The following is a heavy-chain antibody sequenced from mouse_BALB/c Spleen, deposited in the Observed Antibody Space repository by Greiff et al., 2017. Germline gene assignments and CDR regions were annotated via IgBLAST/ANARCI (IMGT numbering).Heavy chain of an antibody. D-gene: IGHD2-3*01. CDR2: IYPSDSYT. CDR3: TRGDGYYDYAMDY. CDR1: GYTFTSYW. J-gene: IGHJ4*01. V-gene: IGHV1-69*02. Sequence: QVQLQQSGAELVRPGASVKLSCKASGYTFTSYWINWVKQRPGQGLEWIGNIYPSDSYTNYNQKFKDKATLTVDKSSSTAYMQLSSPTSEDSAVYYCTRGDGYYDYAMDYWGQGTSVTVSS.